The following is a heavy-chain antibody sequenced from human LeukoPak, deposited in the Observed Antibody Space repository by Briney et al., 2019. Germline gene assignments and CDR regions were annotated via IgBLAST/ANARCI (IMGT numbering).Heavy chain of an antibody. CDR2: IYYSGST. J-gene: IGHJ1*01. CDR3: ARVQPGNGWYNDAEYFQH. Sequence: SETLSLTCTVSGGSISSSSYYRGWIRQPPGKGLEWIGSIYYSGSTYYNPSLKSRVTISVDTSKNQFSLKLSSVTAADTAVYYCARVQPGNGWYNDAEYFQHWGQGTLVTVSS. D-gene: IGHD6-19*01. CDR1: GGSISSSSYY. V-gene: IGHV4-39*07.